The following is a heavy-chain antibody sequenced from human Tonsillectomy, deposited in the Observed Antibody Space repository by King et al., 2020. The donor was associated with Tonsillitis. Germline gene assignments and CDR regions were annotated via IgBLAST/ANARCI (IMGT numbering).Heavy chain of an antibody. J-gene: IGHJ4*02. CDR3: TSCWSGYSDY. CDR1: GFTFSNYW. D-gene: IGHD3-3*01. CDR2: IRQDGSEA. Sequence: EVQLVESGGGLVQPGGSLRLSCAASGFTFSNYWMSWVRQAPGKGLEWVANIRQDGSEAFYVDSVKGRFTISRDNAKKSLYLQMNSLRAEDTAVYYCTSCWSGYSDYWGQGSLVTVSS. V-gene: IGHV3-7*01.